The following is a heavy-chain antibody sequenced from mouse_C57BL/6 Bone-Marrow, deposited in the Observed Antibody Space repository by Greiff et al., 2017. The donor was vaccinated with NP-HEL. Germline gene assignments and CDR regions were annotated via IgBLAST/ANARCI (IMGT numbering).Heavy chain of an antibody. CDR3: VRDGGVTTRGRYFDV. D-gene: IGHD2-2*01. V-gene: IGHV5-16*01. Sequence: DVLLVESEGGLVQPGSSMKLSCTASGFTFSDYYMAWVRQVPEKGLEWVANINYDGSSTYYLDSLKSRFIISRDNAKNILYLQMSSLTSEDTATYYCVRDGGVTTRGRYFDVWGTGTTVTVSS. CDR1: GFTFSDYY. J-gene: IGHJ1*03. CDR2: INYDGSST.